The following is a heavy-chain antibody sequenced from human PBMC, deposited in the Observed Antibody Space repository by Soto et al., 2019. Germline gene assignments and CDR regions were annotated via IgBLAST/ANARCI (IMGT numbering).Heavy chain of an antibody. V-gene: IGHV3-30-3*01. D-gene: IGHD2-2*01. CDR1: GFTFSSYA. J-gene: IGHJ6*02. CDR2: ISYDGSNK. CDR3: ARDIAPDIVVVPAARPSSYYYYGMDV. Sequence: GSLRLSCAASGFTFSSYAMHWVRQAPGKGLEWVAVISYDGSNKYYADYVKGRFTISRDNSKNTLYLQMNSLRAEDTAVYYCARDIAPDIVVVPAARPSSYYYYGMDVWGQGTTVTVSS.